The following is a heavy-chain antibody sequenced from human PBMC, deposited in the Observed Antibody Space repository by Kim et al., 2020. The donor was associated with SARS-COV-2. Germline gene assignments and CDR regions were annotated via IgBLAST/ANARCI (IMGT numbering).Heavy chain of an antibody. D-gene: IGHD1-26*01. CDR1: GYTFTSYW. Sequence: GESLKISCKGSGYTFTSYWIAWVRQMPGKGLECMGIIYPGDSDTRYSPSFQGQVTISVDKSITTAYLQWSSLKASDTAMYYCARHRRVGATLSDYDFWGQGTLVTVSS. CDR3: ARHRRVGATLSDYDF. CDR2: IYPGDSDT. V-gene: IGHV5-51*01. J-gene: IGHJ4*02.